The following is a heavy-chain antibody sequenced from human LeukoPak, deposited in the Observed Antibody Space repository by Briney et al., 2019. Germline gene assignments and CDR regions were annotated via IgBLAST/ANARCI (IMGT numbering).Heavy chain of an antibody. CDR2: ITPTSTSI. J-gene: IGHJ4*02. Sequence: GGSLRLSCAASGIAFRSFTMNWVRQAPGKGLEWVSSITPTSTSIFYADSVKGRFTISRDNARNSLYLQMNSLRAEDTAVYHCATVYYDSSAYGDPYSWGQGTLVTVSS. CDR3: ATVYYDSSAYGDPYS. CDR1: GIAFRSFT. V-gene: IGHV3-21*01. D-gene: IGHD3-22*01.